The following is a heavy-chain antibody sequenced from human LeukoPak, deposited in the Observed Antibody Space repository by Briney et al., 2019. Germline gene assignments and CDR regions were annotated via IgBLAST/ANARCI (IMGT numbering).Heavy chain of an antibody. CDR2: ITYTGDET. CDR3: ARDPSVGGYSGSELDY. Sequence: GGSLRLLCAVSGFTFSHYFMHWVRQAPGKGLEFVSAITYTGDETYYAKSVKGRFTVSRDNSKNTLYLQMGSLRAEDTAIYYCARDPSVGGYSGSELDYWGQGTLVTVSS. CDR1: GFTFSHYF. J-gene: IGHJ4*02. V-gene: IGHV3-64*01. D-gene: IGHD5-12*01.